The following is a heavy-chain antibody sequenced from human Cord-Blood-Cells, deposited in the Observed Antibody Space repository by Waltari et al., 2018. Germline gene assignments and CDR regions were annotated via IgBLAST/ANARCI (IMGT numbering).Heavy chain of an antibody. J-gene: IGHJ6*03. CDR1: GGSISSSSYY. CDR2: IYYSGST. Sequence: QLQLQESGPGLVKPSETLSLTCTVSGGSISSSSYYWGWIRQPPGKGPEWIGSIYYSGSTYYNPSLKSRVTISVDTSKNQFSLKLSSVTAADTAVYYCARSDCSSTSCYIGRVGTMDVWGKGTTVTVSS. D-gene: IGHD2-2*02. CDR3: ARSDCSSTSCYIGRVGTMDV. V-gene: IGHV4-39*01.